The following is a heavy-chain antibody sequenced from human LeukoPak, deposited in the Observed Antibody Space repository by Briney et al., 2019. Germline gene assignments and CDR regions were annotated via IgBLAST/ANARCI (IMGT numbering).Heavy chain of an antibody. D-gene: IGHD3-10*01. CDR2: ISSSSSYI. CDR1: GFTVSSYS. J-gene: IGHJ3*02. Sequence: GGSLRLSCAASGFTVSSYSMNWVRQAPGKGLEWVSSISSSSSYIYYADSVKGRFTISRDNAKNSLYLQMNSLRAEDTAVYYCARALVGDDAFDIWGQGTMVTVSS. CDR3: ARALVGDDAFDI. V-gene: IGHV3-21*01.